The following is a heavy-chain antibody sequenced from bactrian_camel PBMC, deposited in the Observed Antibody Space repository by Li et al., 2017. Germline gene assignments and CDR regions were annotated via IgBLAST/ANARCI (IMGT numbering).Heavy chain of an antibody. V-gene: IGHV3S54*01. CDR2: IYTGDGST. Sequence: HVQLVESGGGSVQAGGSLRLSCVASRGDNKCMGWFRQAPGKEREGVASIYTGDGSTDYVDSVKGRFTVSHDRSKNTLYLQMNNLKTEDSGVYYCAALNSTFGGRFAWCSDFRGQGTQVTVS. J-gene: IGHJ4*01. D-gene: IGHD1*01. CDR1: RGDNKC. CDR3: AALNSTFGGRFAWCSDF.